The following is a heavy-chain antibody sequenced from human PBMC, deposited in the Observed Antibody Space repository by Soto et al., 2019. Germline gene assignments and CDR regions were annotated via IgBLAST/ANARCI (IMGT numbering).Heavy chain of an antibody. D-gene: IGHD1-26*01. CDR1: GFTFSSYA. J-gene: IGHJ4*02. CDR2: ISGSGGST. CDR3: AQGRWELPIGY. Sequence: EVQLLESGGGLVQPGGSLRLSCAASGFTFSSYAMSWVRQAPGKGLEWVSAISGSGGSTYYADSVKGRFTISRDNSNNTLYLQMNSLRAEDTAVYYCAQGRWELPIGYWGQGTLVTVSS. V-gene: IGHV3-23*01.